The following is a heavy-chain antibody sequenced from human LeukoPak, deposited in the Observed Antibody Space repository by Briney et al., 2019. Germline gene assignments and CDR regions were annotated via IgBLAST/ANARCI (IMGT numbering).Heavy chain of an antibody. CDR3: AKYRLERRGREHYYYGMDV. CDR1: GFTFSSYS. J-gene: IGHJ6*02. CDR2: ISGSGGST. V-gene: IGHV3-23*01. D-gene: IGHD1-1*01. Sequence: GGSLRLSCAASGFTFSSYSMNWVRQAPGKGLEWVSAISGSGGSTYYADSVKGRLTISRDNSKNTLYLQMNSLRAEDTAVYYCAKYRLERRGREHYYYGMDVWGQGTTVTVSS.